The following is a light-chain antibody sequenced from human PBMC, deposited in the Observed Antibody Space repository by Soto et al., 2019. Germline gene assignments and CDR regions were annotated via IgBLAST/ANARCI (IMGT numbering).Light chain of an antibody. V-gene: IGKV1-5*01. Sequence: DIQMTQSPSTLSASVGDRVTITCRASQSISSWLAWYQQKPGKAPKLLIYDASSLESGVPSRFSGSGSGTDFTLTISSLEPEDSAIYYCQQRNIWPPVTFGQGTRLEIK. CDR1: QSISSW. CDR2: DAS. CDR3: QQRNIWPPVT. J-gene: IGKJ5*01.